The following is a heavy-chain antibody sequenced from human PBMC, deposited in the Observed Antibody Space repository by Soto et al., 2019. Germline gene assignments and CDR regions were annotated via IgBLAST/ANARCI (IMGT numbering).Heavy chain of an antibody. D-gene: IGHD2-15*01. J-gene: IGHJ2*01. CDR1: GFSFTGYY. Sequence: ASVKGACTASGFSFTGYYIHWLRQAPGQGLEWMGWINAHSGGTEYAQKFQGRVTLTRDTSIATAYLTLTSLTSDDTALYYCAKVFTRQPAYCLDPRGR. V-gene: IGHV1-2*02. CDR2: INAHSGGT. CDR3: AKVFTRQPAYCLDP.